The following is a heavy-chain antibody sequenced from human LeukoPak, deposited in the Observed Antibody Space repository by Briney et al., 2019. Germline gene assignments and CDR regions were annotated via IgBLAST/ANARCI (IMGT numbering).Heavy chain of an antibody. CDR3: AAGRYDFWSGYHYGMDV. V-gene: IGHV1-58*02. J-gene: IGHJ6*02. D-gene: IGHD3-3*01. CDR2: IVVGSGNT. Sequence: SVQVSCKASGFTFTSSAMQGVGQARGQRLEGIGWIVVGSGNTNYAQKFQERATINRDMSTSTAYMDLSSLRSEDTAVYYCAAGRYDFWSGYHYGMDVWGPGTTVTVSS. CDR1: GFTFTSSA.